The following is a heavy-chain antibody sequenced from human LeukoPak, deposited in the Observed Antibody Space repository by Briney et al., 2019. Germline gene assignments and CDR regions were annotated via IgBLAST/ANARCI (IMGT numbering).Heavy chain of an antibody. CDR2: IKQDGSEK. J-gene: IGHJ4*02. D-gene: IGHD2-15*01. Sequence: PGGSLRLSCAASGFTFSSYWMSWVRQAPGKGLEWVANIKQDGSEKYYVDSVKGRFTISRDNAKNSLYLQMNSLRAEDTAVYYCARHSTTCSGNSCYSGNYDYWGQGTLVTVSS. CDR3: ARHSTTCSGNSCYSGNYDY. CDR1: GFTFSSYW. V-gene: IGHV3-7*01.